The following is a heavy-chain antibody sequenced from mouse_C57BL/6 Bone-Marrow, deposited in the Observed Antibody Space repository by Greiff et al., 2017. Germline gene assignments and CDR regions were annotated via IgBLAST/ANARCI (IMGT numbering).Heavy chain of an antibody. CDR2: IDPETGGT. J-gene: IGHJ4*01. CDR1: GYTFTDYE. Sequence: VQLQQSGAELVRPGASVTLSCKASGYTFTDYEMHWVKQTPVHGLEWIGAIDPETGGTAYNQKFKGKAILTADKSSSTAYMELRSLTSEDSAVYYGTRLGDGSPGAMDYWGQGTSVTVSS. D-gene: IGHD2-3*01. CDR3: TRLGDGSPGAMDY. V-gene: IGHV1-15*01.